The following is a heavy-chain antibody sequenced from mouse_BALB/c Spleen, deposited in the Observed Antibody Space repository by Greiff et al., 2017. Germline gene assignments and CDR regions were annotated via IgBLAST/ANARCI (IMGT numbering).Heavy chain of an antibody. D-gene: IGHD1-1*01. Sequence: VQLQQPGAELVKPGASVKLSCKASGYTFTSYWTHWVKQRPGQGLEWIGEINPSNGRTNYNEKFKSKATLTVDKSSSTAYMQLSSLTSEDSAVYYCARGGSSFPMDYWGQGTSVTVSS. CDR2: INPSNGRT. V-gene: IGHV1S81*02. CDR1: GYTFTSYW. CDR3: ARGGSSFPMDY. J-gene: IGHJ4*01.